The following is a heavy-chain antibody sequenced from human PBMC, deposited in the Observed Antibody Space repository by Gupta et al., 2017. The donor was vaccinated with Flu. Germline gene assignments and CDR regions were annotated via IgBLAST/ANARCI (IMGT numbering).Heavy chain of an antibody. CDR3: AKDIGVVVAARSGLNAFDI. CDR2: ISWNSGSI. J-gene: IGHJ3*02. V-gene: IGHV3-9*01. CDR1: GFTFAEYA. D-gene: IGHD2-15*01. Sequence: EVQLVESGGGLVQHGRSLRLSCAASGFTFAEYARPWVRQAPGKGLAWVSGISWNSGSIGYADSVKGRFTISRDNAKNSLYLQMNSLRAEDTALYYCAKDIGVVVAARSGLNAFDIWGQGTMVTVSS.